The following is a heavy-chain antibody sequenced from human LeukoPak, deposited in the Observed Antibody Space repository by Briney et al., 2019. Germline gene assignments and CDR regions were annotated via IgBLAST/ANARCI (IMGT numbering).Heavy chain of an antibody. D-gene: IGHD6-19*01. CDR3: AKDLVYVSGWVSGFDY. J-gene: IGHJ4*02. Sequence: PGGSLRLSCVASGFTFSSYAMSWVRQAPGKGLEWVSGITSSGTTTFYADSVKGRFTISRDNSKNTLYLQMNSLRAEDTAVYYCAKDLVYVSGWVSGFDYWGQGTLVTVSS. CDR1: GFTFSSYA. CDR2: ITSSGTTT. V-gene: IGHV3-23*01.